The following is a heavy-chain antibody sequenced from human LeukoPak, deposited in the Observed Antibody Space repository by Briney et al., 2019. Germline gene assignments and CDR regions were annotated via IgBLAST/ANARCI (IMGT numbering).Heavy chain of an antibody. V-gene: IGHV3-23*01. CDR1: GFTFSSYG. CDR2: ISGSGGST. D-gene: IGHD4/OR15-4a*01. Sequence: PGGSLRLSCAASGFTFSSYGMSWVRQAPGKGLEWVSAISGSGGSTYYADSVKGRFTISRDNSKNTLYLQMNGLRAEDTAVYYCARRAGAYSHPYDYWGQGTLVTVSS. CDR3: ARRAGAYSHPYDY. J-gene: IGHJ4*02.